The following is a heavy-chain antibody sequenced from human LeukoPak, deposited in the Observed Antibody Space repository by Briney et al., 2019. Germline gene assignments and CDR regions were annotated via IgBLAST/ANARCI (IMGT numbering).Heavy chain of an antibody. D-gene: IGHD3/OR15-3a*01. J-gene: IGHJ4*02. CDR1: GGSISSSSYY. V-gene: IGHV4-39*01. CDR3: ARQTGSGLFILP. Sequence: SETLSLTCTVSGGSISSSSYYWGWIRQPPGKGLEWIGTIFYSGTTYYNPSLKSRVTISIDTSKNQFSLRLTSVTAADTAVYYCARQTGSGLFILPGGQGTLVTVSS. CDR2: IFYSGTT.